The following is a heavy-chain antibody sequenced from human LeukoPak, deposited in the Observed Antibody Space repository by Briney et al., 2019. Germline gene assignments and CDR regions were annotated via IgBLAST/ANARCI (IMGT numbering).Heavy chain of an antibody. D-gene: IGHD3-9*01. V-gene: IGHV4-39*07. Sequence: SETLSLTCTVSGGSISGSDYYWGWIRQPPGKEMEWIGEINHSGSTNYNPSLKSRVTISVDTSKNQFSLKLSSVTAADTAVYYCASGVRYFDWLLYGGPPLDTDYYYYGMDVWGQGTTVTVSS. CDR2: INHSGST. J-gene: IGHJ6*02. CDR3: ASGVRYFDWLLYGGPPLDTDYYYYGMDV. CDR1: GGSISGSDYY.